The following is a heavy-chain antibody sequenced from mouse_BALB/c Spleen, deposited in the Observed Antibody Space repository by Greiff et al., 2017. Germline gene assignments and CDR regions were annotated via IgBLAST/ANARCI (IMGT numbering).Heavy chain of an antibody. V-gene: IGHV1-81*01. J-gene: IGHJ1*01. CDR1: GYTFTDYV. Sequence: QVQLQQSGPELVKPGASVKMSCKASGYTFTDYVISWVKQRTGQGLEWIGEIYPGSGSTYYNEKFKGKATLTADKSSNTAYMQLSSLTSEDSAVYFCARKGPYGIYWYFDVWGAGTTVTVSS. CDR2: IYPGSGST. CDR3: ARKGPYGIYWYFDV. D-gene: IGHD2-1*01.